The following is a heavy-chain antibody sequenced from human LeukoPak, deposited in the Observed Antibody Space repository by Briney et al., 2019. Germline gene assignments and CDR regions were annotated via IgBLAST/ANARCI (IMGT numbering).Heavy chain of an antibody. CDR2: IYYSGST. D-gene: IGHD5/OR15-5a*01. V-gene: IGHV4-39*01. Sequence: AETQALLRTVSGGSMSSGDHYWGWIRQPPGKGLEWIGNIYYSGSTYYNPSLKSRVTVSADTSKNQFSLKMNSVTAADTAVYYCARLVSDSLSPWGQGPLILVS. CDR1: GGSMSSGDHY. J-gene: IGHJ5*02. CDR3: ARLVSDSLSP.